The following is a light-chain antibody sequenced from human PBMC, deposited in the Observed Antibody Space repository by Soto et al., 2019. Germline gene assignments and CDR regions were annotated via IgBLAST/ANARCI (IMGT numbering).Light chain of an antibody. Sequence: DFQVTQSPSTLSASVGDRVTITCRASQSLSGSLAWYQQKPGKAPHLLIYDASTLEDGVPSRFSGSGSGTEVTLTISSLQPDDFATYYCQQYDTYSRTFGQGTKVDIK. J-gene: IGKJ1*01. CDR2: DAS. CDR1: QSLSGS. CDR3: QQYDTYSRT. V-gene: IGKV1-5*01.